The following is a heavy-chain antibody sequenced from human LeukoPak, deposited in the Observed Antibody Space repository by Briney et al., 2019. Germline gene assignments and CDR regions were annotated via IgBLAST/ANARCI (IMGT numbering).Heavy chain of an antibody. D-gene: IGHD6-19*01. J-gene: IGHJ4*02. Sequence: NPSETLSLTCAVYGGSFSGYYWSWIRQPPGKGLEWIGSIYYSGSTYYNPSLKSRVTISVDTSKNQFSLKLSSVTAADTAVYYCASPRYSSGWYLGYWGQGTLVTVSS. CDR3: ASPRYSSGWYLGY. CDR2: IYYSGST. CDR1: GGSFSGYY. V-gene: IGHV4-34*01.